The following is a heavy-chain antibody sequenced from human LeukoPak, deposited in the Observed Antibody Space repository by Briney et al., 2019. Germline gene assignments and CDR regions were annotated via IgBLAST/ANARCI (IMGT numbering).Heavy chain of an antibody. CDR2: ISSSGSTI. Sequence: GGSLRLSCAASGFTFSYYYMSWIRQAPGKGLEWVSYISSSGSTIYYADSVKGRFTISRDNAKNSLYLQMNSLRAEDTAVYYCAREENGDYDVWFDPWGQGTLVTVSS. D-gene: IGHD4-17*01. V-gene: IGHV3-11*04. J-gene: IGHJ5*02. CDR1: GFTFSYYY. CDR3: AREENGDYDVWFDP.